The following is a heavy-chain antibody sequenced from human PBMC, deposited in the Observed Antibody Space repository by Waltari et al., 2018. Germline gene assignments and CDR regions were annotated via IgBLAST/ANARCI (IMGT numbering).Heavy chain of an antibody. CDR2: INPSGGST. V-gene: IGHV1-46*01. D-gene: IGHD3-3*02. CDR1: GYTFTSYY. J-gene: IGHJ4*02. Sequence: QVQLVQSGAEVKKPGASVKVSCKASGYTFTSYYMHWVRQAPGQGLEWMGIINPSGGSTSYAQKFQGRVTITADKSTSTAYMELSSLRSEDTAVYYCARDPDLEISTGGFLWGQGTLVTVSS. CDR3: ARDPDLEISTGGFL.